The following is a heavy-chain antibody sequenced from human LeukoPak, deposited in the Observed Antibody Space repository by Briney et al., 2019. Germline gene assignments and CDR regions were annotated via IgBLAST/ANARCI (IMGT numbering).Heavy chain of an antibody. CDR2: NYHSGST. D-gene: IGHD2-2*03. Sequence: PSETLSLTCTVSGYSISSGYYWGWIRQPPGKGLEWIGSNYHSGSTYYNPSLKSRVTISVDTSKNQFSLKLSSVTAADTAVYYCARLLRVGYCSTTTCNWFDPWGQGTLVTVSS. V-gene: IGHV4-38-2*02. CDR3: ARLLRVGYCSTTTCNWFDP. CDR1: GYSISSGYY. J-gene: IGHJ5*02.